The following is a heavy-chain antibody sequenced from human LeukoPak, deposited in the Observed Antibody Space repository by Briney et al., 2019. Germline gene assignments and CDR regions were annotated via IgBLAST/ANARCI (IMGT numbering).Heavy chain of an antibody. CDR2: VSYDGSNK. V-gene: IGHV3-30*18. CDR3: AKDGGCSSTTCYSPYYFDY. D-gene: IGHD2-2*01. J-gene: IGHJ4*02. Sequence: GGSLRLSCAASGFDFSNYWMHWVRQAPGKGLEWVAVVSYDGSNKYYAASVKGRFTISRVNSKNTLYLQLNSLRAEDTAVYYCAKDGGCSSTTCYSPYYFDYWGQGTLVTVSS. CDR1: GFDFSNYW.